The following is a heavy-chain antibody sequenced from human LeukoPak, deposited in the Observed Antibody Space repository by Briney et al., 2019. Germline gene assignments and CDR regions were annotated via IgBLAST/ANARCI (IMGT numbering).Heavy chain of an antibody. J-gene: IGHJ4*02. D-gene: IGHD5-18*01. CDR2: ISAYNGNT. CDR1: GYTFTSYG. Sequence: AASVKVSCKASGYTFTSYGISWVRQAPGQGLEWMGWISAYNGNTNYAQKLQGRVTMTTDTSTSTAYMELRSLRSDDTAVYYCARDRRGYSYGYPSYYFDYWGQGTLVTVSS. V-gene: IGHV1-18*01. CDR3: ARDRRGYSYGYPSYYFDY.